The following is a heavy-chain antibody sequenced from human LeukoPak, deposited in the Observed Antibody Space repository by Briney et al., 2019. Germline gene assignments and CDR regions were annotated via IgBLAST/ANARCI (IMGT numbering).Heavy chain of an antibody. V-gene: IGHV3-9*01. CDR2: ISWNSGSI. CDR1: GFTFDDYA. Sequence: GRSLRLSCAASGFTFDDYAMHWVRQAPGKGLEWASGISWNSGSIGYADSVKGRFTISRDNAKNSLYLQMNSLRAEDTALYYCAKDSGSQNTDFDYWGQGTLVTVSS. CDR3: AKDSGSQNTDFDY. J-gene: IGHJ4*02. D-gene: IGHD1-26*01.